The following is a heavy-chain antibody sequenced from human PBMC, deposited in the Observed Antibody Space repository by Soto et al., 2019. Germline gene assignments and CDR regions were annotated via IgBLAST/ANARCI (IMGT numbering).Heavy chain of an antibody. V-gene: IGHV4-4*02. CDR1: GGSISTSNW. J-gene: IGHJ4*02. Sequence: QVQLQESGPGLVKPSGTLSLTCAVSGGSISTSNWWSWVRQPPGKGLEWIGEVYRTGSTTYNPSLESRLTISVDKSKNQFSLNLTSVTAADTAVYYCARARATIAAAAIFDCWGQGTLVTVSS. D-gene: IGHD6-13*01. CDR2: VYRTGST. CDR3: ARARATIAAAAIFDC.